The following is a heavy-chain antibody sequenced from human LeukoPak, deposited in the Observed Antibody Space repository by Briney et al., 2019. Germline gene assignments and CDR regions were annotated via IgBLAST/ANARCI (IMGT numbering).Heavy chain of an antibody. CDR3: ARGAEYFQP. Sequence: PSETLSLTCTVSGGSISTYYWSWIRQPPGKGLEWIGYIYSTGTTHYNPSLESRVTITVDKSKTQFSLNLSSVTAADTAVYYCARGAEYFQPWGQGTLVTVSS. V-gene: IGHV4-59*01. J-gene: IGHJ1*01. CDR1: GGSISTYY. CDR2: IYSTGTT.